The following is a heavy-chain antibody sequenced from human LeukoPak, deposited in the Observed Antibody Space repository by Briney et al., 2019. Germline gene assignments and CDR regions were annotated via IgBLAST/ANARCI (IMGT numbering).Heavy chain of an antibody. Sequence: GGSLRLSCAASGFTFSSYSMNWVRQAPGKGLEWVSYISSSSSTIYYADSVKGRFTISRDNAKNSLYLQMNRLRAEDTAVYCCARVLRYFDWLEGYYMDVWGKGATVIVSS. CDR2: ISSSSSTI. J-gene: IGHJ6*03. CDR1: GFTFSSYS. V-gene: IGHV3-48*01. D-gene: IGHD3-9*01. CDR3: ARVLRYFDWLEGYYMDV.